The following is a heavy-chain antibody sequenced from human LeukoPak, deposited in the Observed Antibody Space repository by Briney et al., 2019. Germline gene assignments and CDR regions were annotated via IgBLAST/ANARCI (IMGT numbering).Heavy chain of an antibody. CDR2: ISSSGEST. V-gene: IGHV3-23*01. CDR1: GLSFSSYA. D-gene: IGHD2/OR15-2a*01. Sequence: QTGGSLRLSCAASGLSFSSYAMIWVRQAPGKGLEWVSVISSSGESTYYADSLKGRFTISRDNSKNTLSLQMNSLRAEDTAIYYCAKGGAVVLSPFDYWGQGTLVTVSS. J-gene: IGHJ4*02. CDR3: AKGGAVVLSPFDY.